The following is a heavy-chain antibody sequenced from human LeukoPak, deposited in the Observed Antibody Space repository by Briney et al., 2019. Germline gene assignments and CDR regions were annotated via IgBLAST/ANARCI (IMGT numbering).Heavy chain of an antibody. CDR1: GFTFSSYW. J-gene: IGHJ4*02. CDR2: IKQDGSEK. Sequence: QTGGSLRLSCAASGFTFSSYWMSWVRQAPGKGLEWVANIKQDGSEKYYVDSVKGRFTISRDNAKNSLYLQMNSLRAEDTAVYYCATAPVLDGYNLLDYWGQGTLVTVSS. CDR3: ATAPVLDGYNLLDY. V-gene: IGHV3-7*03. D-gene: IGHD5-24*01.